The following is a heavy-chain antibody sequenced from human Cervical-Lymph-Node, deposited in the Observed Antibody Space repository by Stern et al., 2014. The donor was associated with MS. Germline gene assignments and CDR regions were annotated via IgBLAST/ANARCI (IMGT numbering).Heavy chain of an antibody. D-gene: IGHD6-13*01. CDR1: GYTFTNYY. J-gene: IGHJ5*02. CDR2: INPSDGSK. V-gene: IGHV1-46*01. Sequence: VQLVQSGAEVKKPGASVKVFCKASGYTFTNYYMHWVRQAPGQGLEWMGIINPSDGSKAYEQQVQGRVTMTRDTSTSTVYMELRSLRAEDTDVYYCARDGTRSSSWYHHWGQGTLVTVSS. CDR3: ARDGTRSSSWYHH.